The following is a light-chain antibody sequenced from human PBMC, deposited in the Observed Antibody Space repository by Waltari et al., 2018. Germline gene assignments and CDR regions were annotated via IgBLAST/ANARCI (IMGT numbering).Light chain of an antibody. CDR1: QSLLHRNGYTS. CDR2: LAF. Sequence: DIVMTQSPLSLPVTPGEPASISCRSSQSLLHRNGYTSLDWYLQKPGPSPQLLIYLAFNRASGVPDRFSGSGSGTDFTLKISRVEAEDVGVYYCMQTLQAPVTFGQGTKVEIK. V-gene: IGKV2-28*01. CDR3: MQTLQAPVT. J-gene: IGKJ1*01.